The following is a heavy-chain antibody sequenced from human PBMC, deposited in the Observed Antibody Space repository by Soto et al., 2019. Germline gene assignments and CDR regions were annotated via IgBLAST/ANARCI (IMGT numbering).Heavy chain of an antibody. Sequence: EVQLVESGGGLVQPGGSLRLSCAASGFTFSDHYMDWVRQAPGKGLEWVGRTRNKANSYTTEYAASVKGRFTISRDDSKNSLYVQMNSLKSEDTAVYYCARVGKVTGHYGMDVWGPGTTVSVSS. J-gene: IGHJ6*02. CDR3: ARVGKVTGHYGMDV. CDR2: TRNKANSYTT. V-gene: IGHV3-72*01. CDR1: GFTFSDHY. D-gene: IGHD1-20*01.